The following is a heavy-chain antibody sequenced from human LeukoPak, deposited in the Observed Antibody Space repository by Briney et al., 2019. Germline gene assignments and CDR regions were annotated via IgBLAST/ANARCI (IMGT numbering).Heavy chain of an antibody. J-gene: IGHJ4*02. CDR2: IIPIFGIA. D-gene: IGHD3-3*02. Sequence: SVKVSCKASGGTFSSYAISWVRQAPGQGLEWMGRIIPIFGIANYAQKFQGRVTITADKSTSTAYMELSSLRSEDTAVYYCARDGNSHFWSGHPVDYWGQGTLVTVSS. V-gene: IGHV1-69*04. CDR1: GGTFSSYA. CDR3: ARDGNSHFWSGHPVDY.